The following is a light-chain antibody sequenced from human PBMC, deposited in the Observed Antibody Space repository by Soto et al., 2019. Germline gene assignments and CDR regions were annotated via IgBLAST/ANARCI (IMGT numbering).Light chain of an antibody. Sequence: QSALTQPASVSGSPGQSITISCTGTSSDVGTYNHVSWYQQHPGKAPKLVIFEVSNRPSGVSNRFSGSKSGNTASLTISGLQAEDEADYYCSSYTSSSTIAYVFGTGTKRTVL. CDR2: EVS. V-gene: IGLV2-14*01. CDR3: SSYTSSSTIAYV. J-gene: IGLJ1*01. CDR1: SSDVGTYNH.